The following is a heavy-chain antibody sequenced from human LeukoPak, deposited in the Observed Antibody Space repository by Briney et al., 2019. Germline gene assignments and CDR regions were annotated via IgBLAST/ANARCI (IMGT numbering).Heavy chain of an antibody. J-gene: IGHJ5*02. CDR3: ARATRPRSWFDP. V-gene: IGHV1-69*05. Sequence: ASVKVSCKASGGTFSSDAISWVRQAPGQGLEWMGRIIPIFGTANYAQKFKGRVTIPTTESTRTAYMELSSLRSEDTAVYYCARATRPRSWFDPWGQGTLVTVSS. D-gene: IGHD1-1*01. CDR2: IIPIFGTA. CDR1: GGTFSSDA.